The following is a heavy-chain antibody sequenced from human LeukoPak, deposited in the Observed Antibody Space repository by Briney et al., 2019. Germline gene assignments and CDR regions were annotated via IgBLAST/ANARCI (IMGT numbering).Heavy chain of an antibody. CDR3: ARAHSYYYDSSGYLDY. CDR2: INAGSGNT. Sequence: GASVKVSCKASGYTFTSYAMHWVRQAPGQRLEWMGWINAGSGNTKYSQKFQGRVTITRDTSASTAYMELSSLRSEDTAVYYCARAHSYYYDSSGYLDYWGQGTLVTVSS. J-gene: IGHJ4*02. CDR1: GYTFTSYA. D-gene: IGHD3-22*01. V-gene: IGHV1-3*01.